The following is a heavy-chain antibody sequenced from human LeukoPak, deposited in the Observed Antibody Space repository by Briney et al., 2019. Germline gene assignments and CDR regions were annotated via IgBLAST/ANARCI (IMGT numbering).Heavy chain of an antibody. Sequence: SVKVACKASGGTFSSYAISWVRQAPGQGLEWMGGIIPIFGTANYAQKFQGRVTITADESTSTAYMELSSLRSEDTAVYYCARDSGSSGWYYYFDYWGQGTLVTVSS. CDR1: GGTFSSYA. CDR2: IIPIFGTA. D-gene: IGHD6-19*01. CDR3: ARDSGSSGWYYYFDY. J-gene: IGHJ4*02. V-gene: IGHV1-69*01.